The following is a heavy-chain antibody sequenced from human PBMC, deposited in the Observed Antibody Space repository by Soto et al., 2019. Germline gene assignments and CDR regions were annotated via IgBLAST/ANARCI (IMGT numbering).Heavy chain of an antibody. V-gene: IGHV1-2*04. J-gene: IGHJ4*02. Sequence: ASVKVSCKASGYTFTGYYIHWVRQAPGQGLEWMGWSNPNSGGKNYAQKFQGWVTMTRDTSISTVYMELSRLKSDDTAVYYCARNEPGYSGNGFDYWGQGTLVTVSS. CDR3: ARNEPGYSGNGFDY. CDR2: SNPNSGGK. D-gene: IGHD5-12*01. CDR1: GYTFTGYY.